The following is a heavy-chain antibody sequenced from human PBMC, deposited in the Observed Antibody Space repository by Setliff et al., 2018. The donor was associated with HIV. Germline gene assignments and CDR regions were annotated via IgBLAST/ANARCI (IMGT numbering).Heavy chain of an antibody. CDR1: GFTFSGYS. J-gene: IGHJ4*02. D-gene: IGHD7-27*01. CDR3: ARDLNWGFDY. CDR2: ISGDTRII. Sequence: GGSLRLSCAASGFTFSGYSMNWVRQAPGKGLEWVSYISGDTRIIDYADSVKGRFTISRDNAKNSLYLQMNSLRVEDTALYYCARDLNWGFDYWGQGTLVTVSS. V-gene: IGHV3-48*01.